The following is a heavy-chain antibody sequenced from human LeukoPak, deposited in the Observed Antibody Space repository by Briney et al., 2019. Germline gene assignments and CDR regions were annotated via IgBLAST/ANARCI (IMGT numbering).Heavy chain of an antibody. V-gene: IGHV3-21*01. CDR3: ARDNYYDSSGGDY. CDR1: EFTFSSYS. D-gene: IGHD3-22*01. Sequence: PGGPLRLSCAASEFTFSSYSMNWVRQAPGKGLEWVSSISSSSSYIYYADSVKGRFTISRDNAKNSLYLQMNSLRAEDTAVYYCARDNYYDSSGGDYWGQGTLVTVSS. CDR2: ISSSSSYI. J-gene: IGHJ4*02.